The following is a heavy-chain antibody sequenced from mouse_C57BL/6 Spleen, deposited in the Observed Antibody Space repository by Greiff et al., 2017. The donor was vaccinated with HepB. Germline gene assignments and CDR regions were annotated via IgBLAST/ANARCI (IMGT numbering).Heavy chain of an antibody. V-gene: IGHV14-2*01. J-gene: IGHJ1*03. D-gene: IGHD1-1*01. CDR1: GFNIKDYY. CDR2: IDPEDGET. Sequence: VQLKESGAELVKPGASVKLSCTASGFNIKDYYMHWVKQRTEQGLEWIGRIDPEDGETKYAPKFQGKATITADTSSNTAYLQLSSLTSEDTAVYYCARSFITTVVADGYFDVWGTGTTVTVSS. CDR3: ARSFITTVVADGYFDV.